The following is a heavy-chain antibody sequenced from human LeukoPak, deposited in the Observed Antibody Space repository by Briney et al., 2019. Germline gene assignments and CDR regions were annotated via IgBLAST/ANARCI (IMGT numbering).Heavy chain of an antibody. CDR3: TTDGYYYDSSGYYQSLFDY. J-gene: IGHJ4*02. CDR2: IKSKTDGGTT. V-gene: IGHV3-15*01. Sequence: GGSLRLSCAASGFTFSNAWMSWVRQAPGKGLEWVGRIKSKTDGGTTDYAAPVKGRFTISRDDSKNTLYLQMNSLKTEDTAMYYCTTDGYYYDSSGYYQSLFDYWGQGTLVTVSS. CDR1: GFTFSNAW. D-gene: IGHD3-22*01.